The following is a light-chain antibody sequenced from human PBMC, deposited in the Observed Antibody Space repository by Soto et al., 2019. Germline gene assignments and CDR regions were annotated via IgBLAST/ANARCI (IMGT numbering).Light chain of an antibody. CDR1: QSVLYSSNNKNY. CDR3: QQYYSPPLT. V-gene: IGKV4-1*01. J-gene: IGKJ4*01. Sequence: DIVMTQSPDSLAVSLGERATINCKSSQSVLYSSNNKNYLAWYQQTPGQPPKLLIYWASTRESGVPDRFSGSGSATDFTLTISSLQAEDVAVYYCQQYYSPPLTFGGGTKVEIK. CDR2: WAS.